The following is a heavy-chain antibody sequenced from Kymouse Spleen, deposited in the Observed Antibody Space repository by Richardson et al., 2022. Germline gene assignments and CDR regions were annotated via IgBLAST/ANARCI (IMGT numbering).Heavy chain of an antibody. CDR3: ARHEYYDILTGYYYYYYGMDV. CDR2: IYYSGST. Sequence: QLQLQESGPGLVKPSETLSLTCTVSGGSISSSSYYWGWIRQPPGKGLEWIGSIYYSGSTYYNPSLKSRVTISVDTSKNQFSLKLSSVTAADTAVYYCARHEYYDILTGYYYYYYGMDVWGQGTTVTVSS. D-gene: IGHD3-9*01. V-gene: IGHV4-39*01. J-gene: IGHJ6*02. CDR1: GGSISSSSYY.